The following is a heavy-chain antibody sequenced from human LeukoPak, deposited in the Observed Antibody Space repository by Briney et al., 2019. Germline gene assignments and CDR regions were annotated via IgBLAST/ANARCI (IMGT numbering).Heavy chain of an antibody. Sequence: QTGGSLRLSCAASGFTFSSYAMHWVRQAPGKGLEWVTVISYDGISEYYADSVKGRFTISRDNSRNKLFLQISSLRPEDTAVYYCARGRCSSTSCLIDSWGQGTLVTVSS. CDR3: ARGRCSSTSCLIDS. V-gene: IGHV3-30*04. J-gene: IGHJ4*02. CDR1: GFTFSSYA. CDR2: ISYDGISE. D-gene: IGHD2-2*01.